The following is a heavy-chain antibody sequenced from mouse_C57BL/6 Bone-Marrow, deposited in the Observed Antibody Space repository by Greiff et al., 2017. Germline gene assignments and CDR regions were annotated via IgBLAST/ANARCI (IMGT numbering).Heavy chain of an antibody. V-gene: IGHV5-17*02. CDR3: ARSPNYNWYFDV. J-gene: IGHJ1*01. D-gene: IGHD2-1*01. Sequence: EVELVESGGDLVQPGGSRKLSCAASGFTFSNFGMHWVRQAPEKGLEWVAYISSGSSTIYYADTVKGRFTISRDNPKNTLFLQMTSLRSEDTAMYYCARSPNYNWYFDVWGAGTTVTVSS. CDR2: ISSGSSTI. CDR1: GFTFSNFG.